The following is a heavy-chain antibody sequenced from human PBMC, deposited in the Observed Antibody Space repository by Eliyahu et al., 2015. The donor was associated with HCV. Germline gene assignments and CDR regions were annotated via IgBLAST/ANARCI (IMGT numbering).Heavy chain of an antibody. CDR2: ISYDGFTK. CDR1: GFTFSSYG. CDR3: AKTFSSSWYYFDY. Sequence: GFTFSSYGMHWVRQAPGKGLEWVAVISYDGFTKYYADSVKGRFTISRDNSKNTLYLQMNSLRAEDTAVYYCAKTFSSSWYYFDYWGQGTLVTVSS. D-gene: IGHD6-13*01. J-gene: IGHJ4*02. V-gene: IGHV3-30*18.